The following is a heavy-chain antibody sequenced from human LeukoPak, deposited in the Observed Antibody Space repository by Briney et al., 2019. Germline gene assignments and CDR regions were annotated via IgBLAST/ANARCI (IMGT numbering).Heavy chain of an antibody. CDR1: GYTFTSYG. J-gene: IGHJ3*02. CDR3: ARDIPHCSSTSCEGEEDAFDI. CDR2: ISAYNGNT. D-gene: IGHD2-2*01. Sequence: ASVKVSCKASGYTFTSYGISWVRQAPGQGLEWMGWISAYNGNTNYAQKLQGRVTMTTDTSTSTAYMELRSLRSDDTAVYYCARDIPHCSSTSCEGEEDAFDIWGQGTMVTVSS. V-gene: IGHV1-18*01.